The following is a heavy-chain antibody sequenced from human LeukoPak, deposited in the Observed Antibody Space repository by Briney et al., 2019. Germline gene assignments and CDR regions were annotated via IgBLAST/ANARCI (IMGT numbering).Heavy chain of an antibody. D-gene: IGHD2-15*01. CDR3: ARGYCSGGSCQIDY. Sequence: SETLSLTCTVSGYSISSGYYWGWIRQPPGKGLEWIGTIYHSGSTYYNPSLKSRVTISVDTSKNQFSLKLSSVTAADTAVYYCARGYCSGGSCQIDYWGQGTLVTVSS. CDR2: IYHSGST. V-gene: IGHV4-38-2*02. CDR1: GYSISSGYY. J-gene: IGHJ4*02.